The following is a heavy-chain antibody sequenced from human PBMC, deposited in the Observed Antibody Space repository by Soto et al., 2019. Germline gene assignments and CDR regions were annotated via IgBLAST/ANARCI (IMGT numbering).Heavy chain of an antibody. D-gene: IGHD1-26*01. V-gene: IGHV3-21*01. CDR3: ATLYSGTFVNY. CDR2: ISSSGSYI. J-gene: IGHJ4*02. CDR1: GFTFSNYN. Sequence: LRLSCAASGFTFSNYNMNWVRQAPGKGLEWVSSISSSGSYIYYADSLKGRFTISRDNAKNSLYLQMNSLRAEDTAVYYCATLYSGTFVNYWGQGTLVTVSS.